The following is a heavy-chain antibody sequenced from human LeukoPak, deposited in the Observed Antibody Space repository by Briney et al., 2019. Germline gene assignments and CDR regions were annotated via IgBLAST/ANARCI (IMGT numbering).Heavy chain of an antibody. Sequence: PSGTLSLTCAVSGGSISSSNWGCWVRQPPGKGLEWIGEIYHSGSTNYNPSLKSRVTISVDKSKNQFYLKLSSVTAADTAVYYCARLPNNPRGVIIIWAFDIWGQGTMVTVSS. CDR2: IYHSGST. D-gene: IGHD3-10*01. V-gene: IGHV4-4*02. J-gene: IGHJ3*02. CDR1: GGSISSSNW. CDR3: ARLPNNPRGVIIIWAFDI.